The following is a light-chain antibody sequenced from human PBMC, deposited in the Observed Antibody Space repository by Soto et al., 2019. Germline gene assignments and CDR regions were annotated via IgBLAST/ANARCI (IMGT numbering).Light chain of an antibody. CDR1: QDIGNF. CDR3: QQYHSWPAT. Sequence: DIQMTQSPSSLSASVGDTVTITCRASQDIGNFFAWFQQKPGKAPKSLISAASSLQSGVPSKFSVSGSGTDLTLPINSLQPEDVATYYCQQYHSWPATFGGGTKVEI. CDR2: AAS. V-gene: IGKV1-16*02. J-gene: IGKJ4*01.